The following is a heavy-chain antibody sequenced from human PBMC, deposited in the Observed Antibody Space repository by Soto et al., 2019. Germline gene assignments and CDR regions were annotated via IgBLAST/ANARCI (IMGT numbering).Heavy chain of an antibody. D-gene: IGHD3-22*01. CDR3: AKDFYYYDSSGYLDY. Sequence: EVQLLESGGGLVQPGGSLRLSCAASGFTFSSYAMSWVRQAPGKGLEWVSAISGSGGSTYYADSVKGRFTISRDNSKHTLYLQMNSLRAEDTAVYYCAKDFYYYDSSGYLDYWGQGTLVTVSS. CDR2: ISGSGGST. CDR1: GFTFSSYA. J-gene: IGHJ4*02. V-gene: IGHV3-23*01.